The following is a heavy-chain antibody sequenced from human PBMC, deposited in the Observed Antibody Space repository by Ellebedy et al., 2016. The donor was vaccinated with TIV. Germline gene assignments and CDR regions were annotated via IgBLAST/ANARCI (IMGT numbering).Heavy chain of an antibody. CDR3: AKDSRFGSRPDAFDI. D-gene: IGHD3-10*01. CDR1: GFTFSSYA. V-gene: IGHV3-23*01. CDR2: ISGSGGST. Sequence: GESLKISCAASGFTFSSYAMSWVRQAPGKGLEWVSAISGSGGSTYYADSVKGRFTISRDNSKNTLYLQMNSLRAEDTAVYYCAKDSRFGSRPDAFDIWGQGTMVTVSS. J-gene: IGHJ3*02.